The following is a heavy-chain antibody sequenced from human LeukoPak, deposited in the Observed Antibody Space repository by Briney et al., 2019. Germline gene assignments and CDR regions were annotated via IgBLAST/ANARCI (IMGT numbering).Heavy chain of an antibody. CDR3: AELGITMIGGV. J-gene: IGHJ6*04. Sequence: GGSLRLSCAASGFTFSSYAMHWVRQAPGKGLEWVALISYDGSNKYYADSVKARFTISRDNAENSLYLQMNSLRAEDTAVYYCAELGITMIGGVWGKGTTVTISS. CDR1: GFTFSSYA. CDR2: ISYDGSNK. D-gene: IGHD3-10*02. V-gene: IGHV3-30*04.